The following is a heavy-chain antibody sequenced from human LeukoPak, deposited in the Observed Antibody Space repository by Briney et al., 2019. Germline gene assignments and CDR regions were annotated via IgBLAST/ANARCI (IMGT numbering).Heavy chain of an antibody. D-gene: IGHD6-19*01. V-gene: IGHV5-51*01. CDR2: IYPGDSDT. CDR1: GYSFTPYY. J-gene: IGHJ4*02. CDR3: ARVVSSGWYSDY. Sequence: GESLKISCKGSGYSFTPYYIGWVRRMPGKGLEWMGIIYPGDSDTRYNPSFEGQVTISVDKSISTAYLQWSSLKASDTAMYYCARVVSSGWYSDYWGQGTLVTVSS.